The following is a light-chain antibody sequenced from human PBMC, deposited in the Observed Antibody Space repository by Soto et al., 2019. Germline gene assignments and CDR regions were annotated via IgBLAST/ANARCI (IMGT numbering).Light chain of an antibody. V-gene: IGLV1-40*01. J-gene: IGLJ1*01. CDR2: GNS. CDR3: QSYDSSLSGYV. CDR1: SSNIGAGYD. Sequence: QSVLTQPPSVSGAPGQRVTISCTGSSSNIGAGYDVHWYQQLPGTAPKLLIYGNSNRPSGVPDRFSGSKSGTSASLAITGRQAEDEPDYYCQSYDSSLSGYVFGTGTKLTVL.